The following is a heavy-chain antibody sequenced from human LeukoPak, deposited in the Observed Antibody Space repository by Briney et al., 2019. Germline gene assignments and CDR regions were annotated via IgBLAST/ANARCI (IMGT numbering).Heavy chain of an antibody. J-gene: IGHJ4*02. V-gene: IGHV3-33*01. Sequence: GGSLSLSCAASGFTFSSYGMHWVRQAPGKGLEWVAVIWYDGSNKYYADSVKGRFTISRDNSKNTLYLQMNSLRAEDTAVYYCARDSSSSPPDYWGQGTLVTVSS. CDR3: ARDSSSSPPDY. CDR2: IWYDGSNK. D-gene: IGHD6-13*01. CDR1: GFTFSSYG.